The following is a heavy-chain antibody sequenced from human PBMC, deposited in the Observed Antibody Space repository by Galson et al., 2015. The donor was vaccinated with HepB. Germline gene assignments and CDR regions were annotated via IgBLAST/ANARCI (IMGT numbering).Heavy chain of an antibody. CDR1: GYTFTSYA. V-gene: IGHV1-3*01. CDR2: INAGNGNT. J-gene: IGHJ5*02. D-gene: IGHD6-13*01. Sequence: SVKVSCKASGYTFTSYAMHWVRQAPGQRLEWMGWINAGNGNTKYSQKFQGRVTITRDTSASTAYMELSSLRSEDTAVYYCARAPRVAAAGINAWFDPWGQGTLVTVSS. CDR3: ARAPRVAAAGINAWFDP.